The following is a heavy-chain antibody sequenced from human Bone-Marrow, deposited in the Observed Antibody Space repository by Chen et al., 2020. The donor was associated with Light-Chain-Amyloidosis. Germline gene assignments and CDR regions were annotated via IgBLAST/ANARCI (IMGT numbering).Heavy chain of an antibody. V-gene: IGHV3-11*01. CDR2: ISSSGSTI. CDR3: ARERVLVPYYYYGMDV. J-gene: IGHJ6*02. CDR1: GFTFSDYY. Sequence: QVQLVESGGGLVKPGGSLRLSCAASGFTFSDYYMSWIRQAPGKWLEWVSYISSSGSTIYYADSVKGRFTISRDNAKNSLYLQMNSLRAEDTAVYYCARERVLVPYYYYGMDVWGQGTTVTVSS. D-gene: IGHD6-6*01.